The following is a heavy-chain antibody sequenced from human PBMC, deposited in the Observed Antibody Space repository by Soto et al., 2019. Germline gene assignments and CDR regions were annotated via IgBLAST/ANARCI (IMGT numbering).Heavy chain of an antibody. J-gene: IGHJ6*02. D-gene: IGHD3-16*01. Sequence: QVQLVQSGDEVKKPGASVKVSCKASGYIFVNYGIAWVRQAPGQGLEWMGWISPYTGNTHSATKIQGRLTMTTDTSTSTAYMDLGILTSDDTAVYYCVMVDNYVTPTPQDVGCQGTTVTVSS. CDR3: VMVDNYVTPTPQDV. CDR2: ISPYTGNT. V-gene: IGHV1-18*01. CDR1: GYIFVNYG.